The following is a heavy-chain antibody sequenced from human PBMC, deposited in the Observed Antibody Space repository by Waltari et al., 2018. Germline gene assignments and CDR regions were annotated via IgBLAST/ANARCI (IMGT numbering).Heavy chain of an antibody. CDR2: ISGSGGST. D-gene: IGHD3-22*01. CDR3: AKEGDNYYDSSGYWVY. CDR1: GFTFSSYA. J-gene: IGHJ4*02. Sequence: EVQLLESGGGLVQPGGSLRLSCAASGFTFSSYAMSWVRQAPGKGLEWVSAISGSGGSTYYADSVKGRFTISRDNSKNTLYLQMNSLRAEDTAVYYCAKEGDNYYDSSGYWVYWGQGTLVTVSS. V-gene: IGHV3-23*01.